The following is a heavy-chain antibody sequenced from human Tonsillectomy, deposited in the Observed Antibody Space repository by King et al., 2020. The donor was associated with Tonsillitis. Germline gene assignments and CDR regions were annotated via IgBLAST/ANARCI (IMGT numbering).Heavy chain of an antibody. CDR1: GFTFSSYG. CDR2: ISHDGSNK. Sequence: VQLVESGGGVVQPGRSLRLSCAASGFTFSSYGMHWVRQAPGKGLEWVTIISHDGSNKYYADSVEGRFTISRDNSKNTLYLQMNSLRPEDTAVYYCAKGYYSSSLTGNLFDSWGQGTLVTVSS. CDR3: AKGYYSSSLTGNLFDS. D-gene: IGHD6-13*01. J-gene: IGHJ4*02. V-gene: IGHV3-30*18.